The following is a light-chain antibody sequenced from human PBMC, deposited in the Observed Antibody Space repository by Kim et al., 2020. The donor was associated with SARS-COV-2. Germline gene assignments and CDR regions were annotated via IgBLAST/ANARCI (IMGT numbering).Light chain of an antibody. CDR1: QHISSA. V-gene: IGKV1D-13*01. CDR2: DAS. Sequence: AIQLTQSPASLSASVGDRVTITCRASQHISSALAWFQQTPGKPPNLLIYDASTLESGVPSRFSGSRSGTHFNITINSLQPEDFGTYYCQQSDDYPLTFGGGTKVDIK. J-gene: IGKJ4*01. CDR3: QQSDDYPLT.